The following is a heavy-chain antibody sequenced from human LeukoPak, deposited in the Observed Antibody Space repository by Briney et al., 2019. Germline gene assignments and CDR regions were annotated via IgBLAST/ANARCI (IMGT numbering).Heavy chain of an antibody. D-gene: IGHD3-22*01. Sequence: SETLSLTCGVYSESFNGYFWTYIRQPPGGGLEWIGDINHRGSTNYNPSLKSRVTISVDTSKNQFSLRLTSVTAADTAVYYCARGSIYYGDSSAYFDYWGQGSLVTVSS. V-gene: IGHV4-34*01. CDR3: ARGSIYYGDSSAYFDY. CDR1: SESFNGYF. CDR2: INHRGST. J-gene: IGHJ4*02.